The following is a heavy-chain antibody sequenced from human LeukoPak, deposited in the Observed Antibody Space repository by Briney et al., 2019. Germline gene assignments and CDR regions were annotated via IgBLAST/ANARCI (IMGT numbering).Heavy chain of an antibody. CDR3: ARAHLGAPDY. J-gene: IGHJ4*02. CDR2: ISYDGSNK. CDR1: GFTFSSYA. V-gene: IGHV3-30-3*01. Sequence: GGSLRLSCAASGFTFSSYAMHWVRQAPGKGLEWVAVISYDGSNKYYADSVKGRFTISRDNSKNTLYLQMNSLRAEDTAVYYCARAHLGAPDYWGQGTLVTVSS.